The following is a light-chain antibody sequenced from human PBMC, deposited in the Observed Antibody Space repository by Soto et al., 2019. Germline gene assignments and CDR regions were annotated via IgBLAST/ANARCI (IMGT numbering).Light chain of an antibody. V-gene: IGKV1-5*03. CDR2: EAS. CDR1: QRISSW. Sequence: DIQMTQSPSTLSASVGDRVTITCRASQRISSWLAWYQQKPGKAPKLLIYEASILQSGAPSRFSGSGSGTEFTLTISSLQPDDFAPYYCQHFLSYPLTFGGGTKVDI. CDR3: QHFLSYPLT. J-gene: IGKJ4*01.